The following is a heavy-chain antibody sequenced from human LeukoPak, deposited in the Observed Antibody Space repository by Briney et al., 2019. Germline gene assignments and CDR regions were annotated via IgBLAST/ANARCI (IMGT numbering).Heavy chain of an antibody. J-gene: IGHJ4*02. CDR1: GGSVSTSSYY. V-gene: IGHV4-39*07. CDR3: ARDQDGRGY. Sequence: PSETLSLTCNVSGGSVSTSSYYWGWIRQPPGRGLEWIGNVYYSGTTYYNPSLKSRVTISVDRSKNQFSLKLTSVTAADTAVYYCARDQDGRGYWGQGTLVTVSS. D-gene: IGHD3-10*01. CDR2: VYYSGTT.